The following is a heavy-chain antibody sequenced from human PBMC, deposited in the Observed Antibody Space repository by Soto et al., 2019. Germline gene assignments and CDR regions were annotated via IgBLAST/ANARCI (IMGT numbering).Heavy chain of an antibody. CDR3: ARDRSNIDY. Sequence: GSLRLSCAASGFTFSSYWMTWVRQAPGKGLEWVANIKQDGSETHYVDSVKGRFTISRDNAKNSLYLQMNSLRAEDTAVYYCARDRSNIDYWGQGTLVTVSS. CDR1: GFTFSSYW. D-gene: IGHD2-8*01. CDR2: IKQDGSET. J-gene: IGHJ4*02. V-gene: IGHV3-7*01.